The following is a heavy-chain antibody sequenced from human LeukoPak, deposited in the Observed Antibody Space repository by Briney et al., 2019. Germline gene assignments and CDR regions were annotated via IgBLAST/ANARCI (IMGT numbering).Heavy chain of an antibody. Sequence: SQTLSLTCTVSGGSISSGSYYWSWIRQPAGKGLEWIGRIYTSGSTNYNPSLKSRVTISVDTSKNQFSLKLSSVTAADTAVYYCAREGRDGSDYWGQGTLVTVSS. J-gene: IGHJ4*02. CDR2: IYTSGST. CDR1: GGSISSGSYY. CDR3: AREGRDGSDY. D-gene: IGHD5-24*01. V-gene: IGHV4-61*02.